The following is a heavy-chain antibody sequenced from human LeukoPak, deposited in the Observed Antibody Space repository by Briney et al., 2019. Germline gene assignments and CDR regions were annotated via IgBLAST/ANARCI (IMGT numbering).Heavy chain of an antibody. CDR1: GYTFTSYD. Sequence: VASVKVSCKASGYTFTSYDINWVRQATGQGLEWMGWMNPNSGNTGYAQKFQGRVTMTRNTSISTAYMELSSLRSEDTAVYYCARAPPPAHCYGMDVWGQGTTVTVSS. D-gene: IGHD2-2*01. CDR2: MNPNSGNT. V-gene: IGHV1-8*01. J-gene: IGHJ6*02. CDR3: ARAPPPAHCYGMDV.